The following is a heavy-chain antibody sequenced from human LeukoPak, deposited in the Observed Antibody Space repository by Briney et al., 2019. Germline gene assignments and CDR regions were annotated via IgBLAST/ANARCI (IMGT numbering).Heavy chain of an antibody. D-gene: IGHD6-13*01. J-gene: IGHJ4*02. Sequence: PSETLSLTCAVYGGSFSGYYWSWIRQPPGKGLEWIGEINHSGSTNYDPSLKSRVTISVDTSKNQFSLQLSSVTAADTAVYYCARDGPRYSSSWYTLDYWGQGTLVTVSS. CDR1: GGSFSGYY. CDR2: INHSGST. V-gene: IGHV4-34*01. CDR3: ARDGPRYSSSWYTLDY.